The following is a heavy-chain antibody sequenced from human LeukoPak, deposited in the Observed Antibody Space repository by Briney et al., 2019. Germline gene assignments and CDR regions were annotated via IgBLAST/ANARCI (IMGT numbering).Heavy chain of an antibody. V-gene: IGHV3-66*01. CDR3: AKDPLFWSGYLDV. CDR1: GFTVSSNY. Sequence: PGGSLRLSCAASGFTVSSNYMSWVRQAPGKGLEWVSVIYSGGSTYYADSVKGRFTISRDNSKNTLYLQMNSLRAEDTAVYYCAKDPLFWSGYLDVWGKGTTVTVSS. J-gene: IGHJ6*03. CDR2: IYSGGST. D-gene: IGHD3-3*01.